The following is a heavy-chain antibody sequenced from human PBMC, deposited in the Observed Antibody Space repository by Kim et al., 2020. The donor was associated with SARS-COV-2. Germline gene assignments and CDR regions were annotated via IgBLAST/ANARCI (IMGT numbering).Heavy chain of an antibody. Sequence: GGSLRLSCAASGFTFSSYGMHWVRQAPGKGLEWVAVISYDGSNKYSADSVKGRFTISRDNSKNTLYLQMNSLRAEDTAVYYCAKDGARNGDGYYFDYWGQGTLVTVSS. CDR3: AKDGARNGDGYYFDY. CDR2: ISYDGSNK. CDR1: GFTFSSYG. J-gene: IGHJ4*02. D-gene: IGHD4-17*01. V-gene: IGHV3-30*18.